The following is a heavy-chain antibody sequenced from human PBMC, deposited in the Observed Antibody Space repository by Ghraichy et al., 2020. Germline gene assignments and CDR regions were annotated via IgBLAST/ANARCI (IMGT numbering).Heavy chain of an antibody. CDR3: ASIPFGYSSGWYDY. CDR1: GGSISSYY. Sequence: SETLSLTCTVSGGSISSYYWSWIRQPPGKGLEWIGYIYYSGSTNYNPSLKSRVTISVDTSKNQFSLKLSSVTAADTAVYYCASIPFGYSSGWYDYWGQGTLVTVSS. V-gene: IGHV4-59*01. CDR2: IYYSGST. J-gene: IGHJ4*02. D-gene: IGHD6-19*01.